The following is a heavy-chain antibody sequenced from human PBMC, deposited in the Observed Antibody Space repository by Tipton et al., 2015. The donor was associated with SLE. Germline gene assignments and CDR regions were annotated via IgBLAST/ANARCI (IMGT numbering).Heavy chain of an antibody. CDR3: ARSGVPTAYYYYHMDV. V-gene: IGHV7-4-1*02. CDR1: GYTFSTYA. Sequence: QVQLVQSGSQLKNPGASVKVSCNASGYTFSTYALNWVRQAPGQGLEWMGWINTNTGTPTYAQDFTGRFVFSLDTSVSASYLQITGPKAEDTAVYYCARSGVPTAYYYYHMDVWGKGTTVTVSS. J-gene: IGHJ6*03. CDR2: INTNTGTP. D-gene: IGHD5-12*01.